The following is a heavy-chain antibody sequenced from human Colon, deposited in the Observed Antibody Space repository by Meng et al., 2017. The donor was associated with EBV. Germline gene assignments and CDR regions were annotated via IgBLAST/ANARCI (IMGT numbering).Heavy chain of an antibody. V-gene: IGHV4-30-4*01. CDR3: ASFDHIPRRNYFDY. Sequence: QVQVQGPGPGRVGPSQTLALTCTVSGGSMSSGNYYWSWIRQPPGKGLEWIGYIHHSGSAYYNPSLKSRVSISVDTSKNQFSLNLNSMTAADTAVYYCASFDHIPRRNYFDYWGQGTLVTVSS. CDR2: IHHSGSA. D-gene: IGHD2-21*01. CDR1: GGSMSSGNYY. J-gene: IGHJ4*02.